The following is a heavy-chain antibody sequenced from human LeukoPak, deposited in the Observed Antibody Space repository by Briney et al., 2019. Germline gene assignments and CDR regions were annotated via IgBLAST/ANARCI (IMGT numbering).Heavy chain of an antibody. D-gene: IGHD1-26*01. CDR3: ARDRVPNSGSYYDYYYYYGMDV. Sequence: VASVKVSCKASGGTFSSYAISWVRQAPGQGLEWMGGIIPIFGTANYAQKFQGRVTITADKSTSTAYMELSSLRSEDTAVYYCARDRVPNSGSYYDYYYYYGMDVWGQGTTVTVSS. CDR2: IIPIFGTA. V-gene: IGHV1-69*06. J-gene: IGHJ6*02. CDR1: GGTFSSYA.